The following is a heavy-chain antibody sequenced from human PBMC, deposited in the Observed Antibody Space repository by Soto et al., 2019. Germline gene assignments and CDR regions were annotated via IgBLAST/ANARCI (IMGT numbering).Heavy chain of an antibody. CDR3: ARGTMVRGVIIWYFDL. V-gene: IGHV1-46*01. Sequence: GASVKVSCKASGYTFTSYYMHWVRQAPGQGLEWMGIINPSGGSTSYAQKFQGRVTMTRDTSTSTVYMELSSLRSEDTAVYYCARGTMVRGVIIWYFDLWGRGTLVTVPQ. CDR2: INPSGGST. J-gene: IGHJ2*01. D-gene: IGHD3-10*01. CDR1: GYTFTSYY.